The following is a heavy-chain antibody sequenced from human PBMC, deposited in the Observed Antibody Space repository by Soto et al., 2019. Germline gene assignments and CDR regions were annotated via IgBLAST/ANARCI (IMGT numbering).Heavy chain of an antibody. D-gene: IGHD6-19*01. Sequence: QVQLQQWGAGLLKPSETLSLTCAVYGGSFSGYYWSWIRQPPGKGLEWIGEINHNGSTNYNPSLKSRVTISVDTSKNQFSLKLSSVTAADTAVYYCARGEEGQWLVLDYWGQGTRVTVSS. J-gene: IGHJ4*02. CDR3: ARGEEGQWLVLDY. V-gene: IGHV4-34*01. CDR1: GGSFSGYY. CDR2: INHNGST.